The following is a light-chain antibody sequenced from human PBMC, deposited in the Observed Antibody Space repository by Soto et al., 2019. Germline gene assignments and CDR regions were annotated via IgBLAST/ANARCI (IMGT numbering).Light chain of an antibody. V-gene: IGLV2-14*01. CDR1: SSDVGGYDY. CDR3: CSYTSTSGRV. CDR2: EVS. J-gene: IGLJ3*02. Sequence: QSALTLPASVSGSPGQSITISCTGTSSDVGGYDYVSWYQQHPGRAPKVMIFEVSKRPSGVSNRFSGSKSGNTASLTISGLQAEDEADYYCCSYTSTSGRVFGGGTKLTVL.